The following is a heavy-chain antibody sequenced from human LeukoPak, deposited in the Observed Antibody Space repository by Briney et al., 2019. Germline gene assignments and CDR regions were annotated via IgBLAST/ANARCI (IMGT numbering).Heavy chain of an antibody. CDR2: INHSGST. J-gene: IGHJ6*03. V-gene: IGHV4-34*01. CDR3: ARGVYDFWSGPPSRSYYYYMDV. CDR1: GGSFSGYY. Sequence: SETLSLTCAVYGGSFSGYYWSWIRQPPGKGLEWLGEINHSGSTNYNPSLKSRVTISVDTSKNQFSLKLSSVTAADTAVYYCARGVYDFWSGPPSRSYYYYMDVWGKGTTVTVSS. D-gene: IGHD3-3*01.